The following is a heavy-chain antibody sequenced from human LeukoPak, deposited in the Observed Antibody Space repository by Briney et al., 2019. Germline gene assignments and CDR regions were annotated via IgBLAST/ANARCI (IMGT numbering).Heavy chain of an antibody. D-gene: IGHD3-22*01. CDR3: ARVLNYYDSSGYYFSY. Sequence: GGSLRLSCAASGFTFSYYTMHWVRQAPGKGLEWVAVISYDGSNEYYADSVKGRFTIPRDNSKNTLYLQMNSLRVEDTAVYYCARVLNYYDSSGYYFSYWGQGTLVTVSS. CDR2: ISYDGSNE. V-gene: IGHV3-30-3*01. CDR1: GFTFSYYT. J-gene: IGHJ4*02.